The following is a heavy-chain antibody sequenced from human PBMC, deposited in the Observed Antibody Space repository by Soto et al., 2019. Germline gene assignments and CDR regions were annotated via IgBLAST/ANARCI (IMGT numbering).Heavy chain of an antibody. CDR1: GFTFDDYA. CDR2: ISWGSGSI. J-gene: IGHJ4*02. CDR3: AKDAAYYFDY. D-gene: IGHD6-25*01. V-gene: IGHV3-9*01. Sequence: EVQLVESGGGFVQPGRSLRLSCAASGFTFDDYAMHWVRQAPGKGLEWVSGISWGSGSIDYADSVKGRFTISRDNAKNSLYLQMNTLIAEDTALYYCAKDAAYYFDYWGQGTLVTVSS.